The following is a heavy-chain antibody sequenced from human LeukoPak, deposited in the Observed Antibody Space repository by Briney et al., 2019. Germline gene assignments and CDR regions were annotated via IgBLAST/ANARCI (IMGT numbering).Heavy chain of an antibody. Sequence: SVKVSCKASGGTFSSYAISWVRQAPGQGLEWMGGIIPIFGTANYAQKFQGRVTITTDESTSTACMELSSLRSEDTAVYYCARGRQLEYYFDYWGQGTLVTVSS. V-gene: IGHV1-69*05. CDR2: IIPIFGTA. CDR3: ARGRQLEYYFDY. J-gene: IGHJ4*02. D-gene: IGHD6-13*01. CDR1: GGTFSSYA.